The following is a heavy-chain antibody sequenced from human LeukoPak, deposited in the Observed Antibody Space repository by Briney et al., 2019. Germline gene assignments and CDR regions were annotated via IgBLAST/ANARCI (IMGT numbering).Heavy chain of an antibody. J-gene: IGHJ3*02. D-gene: IGHD3-10*01. V-gene: IGHV1-18*01. CDR2: ISAYNGNT. CDR1: GGTFSGYA. CDR3: ARVTNSGSYSYDAFDI. Sequence: GASVKVSCKASGGTFSGYAISWVRQAPGQGLEWMGWISAYNGNTNYAQKLQGRVTMTTDTSTSTAYMELRSLRSDDTAVYYCARVTNSGSYSYDAFDIWGQGTMVTVSS.